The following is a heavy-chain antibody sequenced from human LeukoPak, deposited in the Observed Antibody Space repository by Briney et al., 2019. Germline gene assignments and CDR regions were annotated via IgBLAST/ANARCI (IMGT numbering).Heavy chain of an antibody. CDR2: INTITGNP. Sequence: ASVKVSCKASGYTFRSNGINWVRQAPGQGLEWMGWINTITGNPTYAQGFTGRFVFSLDTSVTTAYLQLSSLKAEDTAVYYCARDSPQSDACDFWGQGTTVTVSP. CDR1: GYTFRSNG. J-gene: IGHJ3*01. CDR3: ARDSPQSDACDF. V-gene: IGHV7-4-1*02.